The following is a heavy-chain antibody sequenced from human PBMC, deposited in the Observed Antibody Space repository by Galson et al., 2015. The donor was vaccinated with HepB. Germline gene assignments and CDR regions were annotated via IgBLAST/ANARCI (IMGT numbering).Heavy chain of an antibody. Sequence: SVKVSCKASGYTFTSYDINWVRQATGQGLEWMGWMNPNSGNTGYAQKFQGRVTMTRNTSISTAYMELSSLRSEDTAVYYCARGRSPVAAALTDYWGQGTLVTVSS. CDR2: MNPNSGNT. CDR1: GYTFTSYD. J-gene: IGHJ4*02. CDR3: ARGRSPVAAALTDY. V-gene: IGHV1-8*01. D-gene: IGHD6-13*01.